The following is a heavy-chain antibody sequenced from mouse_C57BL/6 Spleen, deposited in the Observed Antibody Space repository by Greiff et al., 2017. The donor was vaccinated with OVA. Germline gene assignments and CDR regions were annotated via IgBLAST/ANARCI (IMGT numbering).Heavy chain of an antibody. Sequence: QVQLQQSGPELVTPGASVKISCKASGYAFSSSWLNWVKQRPGKGLEWIGRIYPGDGDTTYNGKFKGKATLTADKSSSTADMQRSSLTSEDSAVYFCARDTTLVALDYWGQGTTLTVSS. J-gene: IGHJ2*01. V-gene: IGHV1-82*01. D-gene: IGHD1-1*01. CDR1: GYAFSSSW. CDR3: ARDTTLVALDY. CDR2: IYPGDGDT.